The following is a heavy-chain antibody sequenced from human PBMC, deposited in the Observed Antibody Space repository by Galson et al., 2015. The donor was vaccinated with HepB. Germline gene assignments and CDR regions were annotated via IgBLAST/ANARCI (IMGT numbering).Heavy chain of an antibody. CDR3: ARESGPTVTRYWYFDL. Sequence: SVKVSCKASGYTFTRYGISWVRQAPGQGLEWIGWISAYNGNTNYAQKLQGRVTMTTDTSTSTAYMELRSLRSDDTAVYYCARESGPTVTRYWYFDLWGRGTLVTVSS. J-gene: IGHJ2*01. CDR1: GYTFTRYG. D-gene: IGHD4-17*01. CDR2: ISAYNGNT. V-gene: IGHV1-18*01.